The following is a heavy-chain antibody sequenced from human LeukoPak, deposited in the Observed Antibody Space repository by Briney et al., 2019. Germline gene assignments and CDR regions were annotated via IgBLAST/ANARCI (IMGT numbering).Heavy chain of an antibody. Sequence: PGRSLRLSCAASGFIFSSYGMHWVRQAPDKGLEGVAFIRYDGSRKYYADSVKGRFTISRDNSKNTLYLQMNSLRAEDTAMYYCAKVSLNMVNDAFDIWGQGTMVSVSS. CDR3: AKVSLNMVNDAFDI. CDR1: GFIFSSYG. V-gene: IGHV3-30*02. D-gene: IGHD4/OR15-4a*01. J-gene: IGHJ3*02. CDR2: IRYDGSRK.